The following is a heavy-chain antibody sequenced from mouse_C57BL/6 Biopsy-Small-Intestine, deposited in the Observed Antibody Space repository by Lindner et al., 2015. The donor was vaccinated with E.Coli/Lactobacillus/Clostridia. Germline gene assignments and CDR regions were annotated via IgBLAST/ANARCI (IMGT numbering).Heavy chain of an antibody. CDR2: IYPGDGDT. Sequence: VQLQESGPELVKPGASVKISCKASGYAFSSSWMNWVKQRPGKGLEWIGRIYPGDGDTNYNGKFKGKATLTADKSSSTAYMRLSSLTSEDSAVYFCARYWDEGYWGQGTTLTVSS. CDR3: ARYWDEGY. V-gene: IGHV1-82*01. J-gene: IGHJ2*01. D-gene: IGHD4-1*01. CDR1: GYAFSSSW.